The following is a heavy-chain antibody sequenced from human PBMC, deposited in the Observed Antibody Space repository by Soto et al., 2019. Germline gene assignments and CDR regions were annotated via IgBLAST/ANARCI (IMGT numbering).Heavy chain of an antibody. Sequence: QVQLVQSGAEVKKPGASVKVSCKTSGFTFTSYCMHWVRQAPGQGLEWMGIINPSGGGTSYAQKFQGRATTTRDTSTSTAYMEMSSLRDEDTSMYYCATYYCAREGSSGWRFDYWGQGTLVTVSS. D-gene: IGHD6-19*01. CDR1: GFTFTSYC. V-gene: IGHV1-46*01. CDR2: INPSGGGT. J-gene: IGHJ4*02. CDR3: ATYYCAREGSSGWRFDY.